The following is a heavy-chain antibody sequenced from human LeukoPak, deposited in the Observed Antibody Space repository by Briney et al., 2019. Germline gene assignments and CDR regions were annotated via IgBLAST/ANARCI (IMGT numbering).Heavy chain of an antibody. D-gene: IGHD3-10*01. CDR2: IADDGKDK. CDR1: GFTFSTYP. Sequence: PGGSLRLSCAASGFTFSTYPMHWVRQAPGKGLEWVAVIADDGKDKHYVESVKGRFTIFRDNSKNTLYLQMNSLRAEDTAVYYCAKDQALWFGEADYWGQGTLVTVSS. V-gene: IGHV3-30*04. J-gene: IGHJ4*02. CDR3: AKDQALWFGEADY.